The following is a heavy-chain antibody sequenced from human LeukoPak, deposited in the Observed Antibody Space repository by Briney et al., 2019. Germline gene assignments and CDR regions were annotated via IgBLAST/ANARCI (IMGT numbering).Heavy chain of an antibody. CDR2: ISGSGGSA. J-gene: IGHJ5*02. CDR3: AKLASYYYGPGNLNWFDP. D-gene: IGHD3-10*01. Sequence: PGVPLTLPCAASGLPFSSYAMSWVRQAPGEGLEWVSSISGSGGSAYYADSVKGRFTISRDNSKNTLYLQMNSLRAEDTALYYCAKLASYYYGPGNLNWFDPWGQGTLVTVSS. CDR1: GLPFSSYA. V-gene: IGHV3-23*01.